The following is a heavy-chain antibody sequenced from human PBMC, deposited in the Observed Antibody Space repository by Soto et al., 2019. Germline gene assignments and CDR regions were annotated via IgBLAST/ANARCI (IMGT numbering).Heavy chain of an antibody. Sequence: QVQLQQWGAGLLKPSETLSLTCAVYGGPFSGYYWSWIRQPPGKGLEWIGEINHSGSSNYNPSLKSRVTISVDTAKNQFSLKLGSVTAAVTAVYYCARVPFLVRGGVDPWGQGTLVTVSS. D-gene: IGHD3-10*01. J-gene: IGHJ5*02. CDR1: GGPFSGYY. CDR3: ARVPFLVRGGVDP. CDR2: INHSGSS. V-gene: IGHV4-34*01.